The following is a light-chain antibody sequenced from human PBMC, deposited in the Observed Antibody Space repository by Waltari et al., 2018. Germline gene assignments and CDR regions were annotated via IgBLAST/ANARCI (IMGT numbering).Light chain of an antibody. CDR2: WAS. CDR3: QQYYSTPIT. CDR1: QSLLYSSNNKNS. Sequence: DIVMTQSPDSLAVSLGARATINCKSSQSLLYSSNNKNSLAWYQQKPGQPPKLLIYWASSRESGVPDRFSASGSGTDFTLTISSLQAEDVAVYYCQQYYSTPITFGGGTKVEIK. V-gene: IGKV4-1*01. J-gene: IGKJ4*01.